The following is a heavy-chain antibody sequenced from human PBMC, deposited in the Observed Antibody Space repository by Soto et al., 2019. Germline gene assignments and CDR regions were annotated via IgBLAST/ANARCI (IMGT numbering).Heavy chain of an antibody. V-gene: IGHV3-23*05. CDR1: GFTFSNYA. D-gene: IGHD6-19*01. CDR2: VTNSGSST. Sequence: PGGSLRLSCAASGFTFSNYAITWVRQAPGKGLEWVSTVTNSGSSTYYADSVKGRFTISRDNSRNTLSLQMNSLRAEDTALYYCLWSSGWYPYYFDYWGQGTLVTVSS. CDR3: LWSSGWYPYYFDY. J-gene: IGHJ4*02.